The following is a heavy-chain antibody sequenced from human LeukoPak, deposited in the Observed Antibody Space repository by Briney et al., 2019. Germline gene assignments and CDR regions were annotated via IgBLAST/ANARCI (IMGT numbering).Heavy chain of an antibody. V-gene: IGHV1-8*01. Sequence: ASVKVSCKASGYTFTSYDINWVRQATGQGLEWMGWMHPNGANTGYAQKFQGRVTMTRNTSIGTAYMELSNLRSEDTAVYYCARGGQRSQYYYFMDVWGKGTTVTVSS. D-gene: IGHD1-26*01. CDR1: GYTFTSYD. CDR2: MHPNGANT. CDR3: ARGGQRSQYYYFMDV. J-gene: IGHJ6*03.